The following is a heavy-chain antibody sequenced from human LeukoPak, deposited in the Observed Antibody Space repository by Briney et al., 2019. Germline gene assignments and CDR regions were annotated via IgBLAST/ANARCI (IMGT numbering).Heavy chain of an antibody. CDR2: INHSGST. D-gene: IGHD2-2*01. J-gene: IGHJ4*02. CDR1: GGSFSGYY. V-gene: IGHV4-34*01. CDR3: AREPRYCSSTSCYATSFDY. Sequence: SETLSLTCAVYGGSFSGYYWSWIRQPPGKGLEWIGEINHSGSTNYNPSLKSRVTISVDTSKNQFSLKLSSVTAADTAVYYCAREPRYCSSTSCYATSFDYWGQGTLVTVSS.